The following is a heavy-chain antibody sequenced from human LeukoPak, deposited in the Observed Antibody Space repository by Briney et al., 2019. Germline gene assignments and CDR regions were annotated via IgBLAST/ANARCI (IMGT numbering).Heavy chain of an antibody. D-gene: IGHD3-10*01. CDR3: ARALGGSRFGELRYFDY. J-gene: IGHJ4*02. CDR2: IYYTGST. CDR1: GGSISSYY. V-gene: IGHV4-59*01. Sequence: SETLSLTCTVSGGSISSYYWSWIRQPPGKGLEWLGYIYYTGSTNYNPSLKSRVTISVDTSKNQFSLKLSSVTAADTAVYYCARALGGSRFGELRYFDYWGQGNLVTVSA.